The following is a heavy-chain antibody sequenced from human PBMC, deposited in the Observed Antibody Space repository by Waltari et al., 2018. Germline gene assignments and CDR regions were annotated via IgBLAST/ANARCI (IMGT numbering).Heavy chain of an antibody. J-gene: IGHJ4*02. CDR3: ARITRYAWFDY. CDR2: INHSGST. D-gene: IGHD5-12*01. V-gene: IGHV4-34*01. CDR1: GGSFSGYY. Sequence: QVQLQQWGAGLLKPSETLSLTCAVYGGSFSGYYWSWIRQPPGKGLEWIGEINHSGSTNYNPSLKSRVTISVDTSKNQFSLKLSSVTAADTAVYYCARITRYAWFDYWGQGTLVTVSS.